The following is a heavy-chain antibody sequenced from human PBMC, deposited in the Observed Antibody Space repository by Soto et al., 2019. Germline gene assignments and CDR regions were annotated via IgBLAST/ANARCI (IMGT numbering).Heavy chain of an antibody. J-gene: IGHJ5*01. Sequence: SVKVSCKASGYTSSDFGISWVRQAPVQGLEWMGWVSGNNGASNPAPKVQGRITMTLDTSTGVSYMALRSLRSDDTAIYYCVRDQKYFRVNGNWFDSWGQGTLVTVSS. V-gene: IGHV1-18*04. D-gene: IGHD2-2*01. CDR3: VRDQKYFRVNGNWFDS. CDR1: GYTSSDFG. CDR2: VSGNNGAS.